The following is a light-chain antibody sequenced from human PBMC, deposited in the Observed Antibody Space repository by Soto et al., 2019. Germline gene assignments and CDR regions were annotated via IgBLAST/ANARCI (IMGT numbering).Light chain of an antibody. CDR3: GTWDSSLGAGV. Sequence: QSALTQPPSVYAAPGRKVTISCSGSSSNIGNNYVSWYQQLPGTAPKLLIYENNKRPSGIPDRFSGSKSDTSATLGITGLQTGDEADYYCGTWDSSLGAGVFG. CDR2: ENN. V-gene: IGLV1-51*02. J-gene: IGLJ3*02. CDR1: SSNIGNNY.